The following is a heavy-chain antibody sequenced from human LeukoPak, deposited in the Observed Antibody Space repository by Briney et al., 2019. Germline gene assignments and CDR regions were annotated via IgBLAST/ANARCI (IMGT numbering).Heavy chain of an antibody. CDR3: ATYCTNGVCYTGNY. D-gene: IGHD2-8*01. CDR2: INPNSGGT. V-gene: IGHV1-2*02. CDR1: GYTFTGYY. J-gene: IGHJ4*02. Sequence: ASVKVSCKASGYTFTGYYMHRVRQAPGQGLEWMGWINPNSGGTNYAQKFQGRVTMTRDTSISTAYMELSRLRSDNTAVYYCATYCTNGVCYTGNYWGQGTLVTVSS.